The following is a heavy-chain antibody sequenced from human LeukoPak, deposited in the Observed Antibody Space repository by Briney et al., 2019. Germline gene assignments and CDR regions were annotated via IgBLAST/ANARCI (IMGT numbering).Heavy chain of an antibody. J-gene: IGHJ6*02. V-gene: IGHV4-59*01. Sequence: SETLSLTCTVSGGSISSYYWSWIRQPPGKGLEWIRYIYYSGSTNYNPSLKSRVTISVDTSKNQFSLKLSSVTAADTAVYYCARARYGSGGTHMDVWGQGTTVTVSS. CDR3: ARARYGSGGTHMDV. CDR2: IYYSGST. D-gene: IGHD3-10*01. CDR1: GGSISSYY.